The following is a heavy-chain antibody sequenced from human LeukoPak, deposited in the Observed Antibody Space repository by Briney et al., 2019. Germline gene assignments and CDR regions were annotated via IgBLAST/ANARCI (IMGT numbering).Heavy chain of an antibody. Sequence: PGGSLRLSCAASGFTFSDYYMSWIRQAPGKGLEWVSYISSSGSTIYYADSVKGRFTISRDNAKNSLYLQMNSLRAEDTAVYYCARKDSRDYYYGMDVWGQGTTVTVSS. V-gene: IGHV3-11*01. CDR1: GFTFSDYY. CDR2: ISSSGSTI. J-gene: IGHJ6*02. CDR3: ARKDSRDYYYGMDV. D-gene: IGHD6-13*01.